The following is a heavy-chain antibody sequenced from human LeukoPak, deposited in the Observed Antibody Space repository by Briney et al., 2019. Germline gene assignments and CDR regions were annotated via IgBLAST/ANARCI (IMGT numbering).Heavy chain of an antibody. V-gene: IGHV1-69*05. CDR2: IIPIFGTA. CDR3: ARAHYYGSGSYYIPN. D-gene: IGHD3-10*01. CDR1: GGTFSSYA. Sequence: SVKVSCKASGGTFSSYAISWVRQAPGQGLEWMGRIIPIFGTANYAQKFQGRVTITTDESTSTAYMELSSLRAEDTAVYYCARAHYYGSGSYYIPNWGQGTLVTVSS. J-gene: IGHJ4*02.